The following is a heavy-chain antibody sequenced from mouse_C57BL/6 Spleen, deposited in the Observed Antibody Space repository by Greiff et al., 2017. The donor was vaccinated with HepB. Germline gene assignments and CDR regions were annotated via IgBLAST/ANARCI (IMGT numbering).Heavy chain of an antibody. CDR3: ARPLYDGYYGFAY. J-gene: IGHJ3*01. CDR2: FHPYNDDT. V-gene: IGHV1-47*01. D-gene: IGHD2-3*01. CDR1: GYTFTTYP. Sequence: VKLQESGAELVKPGASVKMSCKASGYTFTTYPIEWMKQNHGKSLEWIGNFHPYNDDTKYNEKFKGKATLTVEKSSSTVYLELSRLTSDDSAVYYCARPLYDGYYGFAYWGQGTLVTVSA.